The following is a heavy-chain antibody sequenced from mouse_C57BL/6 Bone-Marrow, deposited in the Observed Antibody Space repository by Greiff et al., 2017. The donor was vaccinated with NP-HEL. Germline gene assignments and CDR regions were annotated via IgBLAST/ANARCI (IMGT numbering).Heavy chain of an antibody. CDR3: TKGNWDFYAMDY. CDR1: GYTFTSYD. J-gene: IGHJ4*01. V-gene: IGHV1-85*01. D-gene: IGHD4-1*01. CDR2: IYPGDGST. Sequence: VQLQQSGPELVKPGASVKLSCKASGYTFTSYDINWVKQRPGQGLEWIGWIYPGDGSTKYNEKFKGQATLTVDTSSSTAYMELHSLTSEDSAVYFCTKGNWDFYAMDYWGQGTSVTVSS.